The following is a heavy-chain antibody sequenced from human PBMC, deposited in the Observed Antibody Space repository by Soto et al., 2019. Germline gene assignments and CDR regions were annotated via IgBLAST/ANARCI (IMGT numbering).Heavy chain of an antibody. V-gene: IGHV1-69*01. D-gene: IGHD2-15*01. CDR3: ARSRFRLDIVVVVAATTYNWFDP. J-gene: IGHJ5*02. Sequence: QVQLVQSGAEVKKPGSSVKVSCKASGGTFSSYAISWVRQAPGQGLEWMGGIIPIFGTANYAQKFQGRVTITADESTSTAYMELSRLRSEDTAVYYCARSRFRLDIVVVVAATTYNWFDPWGQGTLVTVSS. CDR1: GGTFSSYA. CDR2: IIPIFGTA.